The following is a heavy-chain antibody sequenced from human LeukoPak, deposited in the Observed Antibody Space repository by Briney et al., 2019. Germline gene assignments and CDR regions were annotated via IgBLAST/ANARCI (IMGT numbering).Heavy chain of an antibody. V-gene: IGHV4-34*01. CDR1: GGSFSGYY. CDR3: ARSAYQLLTGYMDV. D-gene: IGHD2-2*01. J-gene: IGHJ6*03. CDR2: INHSGST. Sequence: SETLSLTCAVYGGSFSGYYWSWIRQPPGKGLEWIGEINHSGSTNYNPSLKSRVTISVDTSKNQFSLKLSSVTAADTAVYYCARSAYQLLTGYMDVWGKGTTVTLSS.